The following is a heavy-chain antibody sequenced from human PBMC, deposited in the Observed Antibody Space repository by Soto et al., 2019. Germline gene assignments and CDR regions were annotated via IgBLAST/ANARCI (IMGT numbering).Heavy chain of an antibody. Sequence: QVQLQESGPGLVKPSETLSLTCVVSGGSISSHYWSWIRQPPGSGLEWIGFVHYSGSTSYSPSLRSRVTMSLDTSNNQFSLNLCSVTAADTAFYFCARRDYSTSSLGPFDYWGQGILVTVSS. D-gene: IGHD6-6*01. J-gene: IGHJ4*02. CDR2: VHYSGST. V-gene: IGHV4-59*11. CDR1: GGSISSHY. CDR3: ARRDYSTSSLGPFDY.